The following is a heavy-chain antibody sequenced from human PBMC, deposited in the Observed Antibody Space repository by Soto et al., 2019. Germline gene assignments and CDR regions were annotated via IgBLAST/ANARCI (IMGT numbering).Heavy chain of an antibody. J-gene: IGHJ6*02. CDR2: INHSGST. D-gene: IGHD2-15*01. CDR1: GGSFSGYY. V-gene: IGHV4-34*01. Sequence: QVQLQQWGAGLLKPSETLSLTCAVYGGSFSGYYWSWIRQPPGEGLEWIGEINHSGSTNYNPSLKSRVPISVDTSKNQFSLKLSSVTAADTAVYYCARGGGRVDCSGGSCYQNDNYYYYGMDVWGQGTTVTVSS. CDR3: ARGGGRVDCSGGSCYQNDNYYYYGMDV.